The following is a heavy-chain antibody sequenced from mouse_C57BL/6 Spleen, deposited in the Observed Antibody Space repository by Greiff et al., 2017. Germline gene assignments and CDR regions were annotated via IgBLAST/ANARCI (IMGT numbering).Heavy chain of an antibody. Sequence: QVQLKESGPELVKPGASVKISCKASGYAFSSSWMNWVKQRPGKGLEWIGRIYPGDGDTNYNGKFKGKATLTADKSSSTAYMQLSSLTSEDSAVYFCARSYYGNPYYAMDYWGQGTSVTVSS. V-gene: IGHV1-82*01. CDR3: ARSYYGNPYYAMDY. J-gene: IGHJ4*01. CDR2: IYPGDGDT. D-gene: IGHD2-1*01. CDR1: GYAFSSSW.